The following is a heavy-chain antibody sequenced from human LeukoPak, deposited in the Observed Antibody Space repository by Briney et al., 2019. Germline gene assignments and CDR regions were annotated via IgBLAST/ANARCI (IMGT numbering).Heavy chain of an antibody. CDR3: AGTGDVRYFDY. D-gene: IGHD7-27*01. J-gene: IGHJ4*02. CDR1: GGSISSYY. Sequence: SETLSLTCTVSGGSISSYYWSWIRQPPGKGLEWIGYIYYSGSTNYNPSLKSRVTISVDTSKNQFSLKLSSVTAADTAVYYCAGTGDVRYFDYWGQGTLVTVSS. V-gene: IGHV4-59*08. CDR2: IYYSGST.